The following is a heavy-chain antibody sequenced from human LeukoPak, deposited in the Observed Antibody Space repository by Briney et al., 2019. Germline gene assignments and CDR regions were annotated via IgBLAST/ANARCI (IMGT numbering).Heavy chain of an antibody. CDR2: IYYIGST. J-gene: IGHJ6*02. V-gene: IGHV4-59*01. Sequence: SETLSLTCAVSGGSNRGNYWSWVRQPPGKGLEWIGYIYYIGSTNYNPSLKSRVTMSVDTSKNQFSLKLNSVTAADTAVYYCARENYYGMEVWGPGTTVIVSS. CDR1: GGSNRGNY. CDR3: ARENYYGMEV.